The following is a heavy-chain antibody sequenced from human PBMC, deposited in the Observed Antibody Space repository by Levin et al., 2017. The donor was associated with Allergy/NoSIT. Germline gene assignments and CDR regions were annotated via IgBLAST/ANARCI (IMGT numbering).Heavy chain of an antibody. CDR1: GFTFSTCS. J-gene: IGHJ4*02. D-gene: IGHD3-22*01. CDR3: SRDLSLNYFDSRGYYAFDY. V-gene: IGHV3-21*01. Sequence: GGSLRLSCAASGFTFSTCSMNWVRQAPGKGLEWVASISSDGNYIHYADSLKGRFTISRDNAKNSVYLHMNSLRAGDTAVYYFSRDLSLNYFDSRGYYAFDYWGQGTLVTVSS. CDR2: ISSDGNYI.